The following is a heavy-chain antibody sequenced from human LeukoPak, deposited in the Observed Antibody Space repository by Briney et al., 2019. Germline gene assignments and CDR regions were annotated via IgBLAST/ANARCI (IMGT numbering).Heavy chain of an antibody. CDR2: ISISGGST. D-gene: IGHD2-2*01. V-gene: IGHV3-23*01. CDR1: GFTFTAYA. Sequence: PGGSLRLSCAASGFTFTAYAMSWVRQAPGKGLEWVSGISISGGSTYYADSVKGRFTISRDNSKNMLYLQMNNLRAEDTAVYYCASGDCSSSTCMGYWGQGTLVTVSS. CDR3: ASGDCSSSTCMGY. J-gene: IGHJ4*02.